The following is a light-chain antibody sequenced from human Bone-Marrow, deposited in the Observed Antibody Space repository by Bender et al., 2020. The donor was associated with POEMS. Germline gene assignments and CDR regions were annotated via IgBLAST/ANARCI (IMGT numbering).Light chain of an antibody. J-gene: IGLJ3*02. Sequence: QSVLTQPPSASGTPGQRVTISCSGSSSNIGSNTVNWYQQIPGTAPKLLIYANDQRPSGVPDRFSGSRSGTSASLAISGLQSEDEADYYCAVWDDSLNGWVFGGGTKLTVL. CDR3: AVWDDSLNGWV. CDR1: SSNIGSNT. V-gene: IGLV1-44*01. CDR2: AND.